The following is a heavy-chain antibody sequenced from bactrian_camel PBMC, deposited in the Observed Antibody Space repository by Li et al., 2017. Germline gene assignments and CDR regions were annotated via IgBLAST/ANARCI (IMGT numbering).Heavy chain of an antibody. D-gene: IGHD2*01. V-gene: IGHV3S68*01. CDR3: AAETAACDFGRYCRGSYCLKDYGYPN. CDR1: GPPAKMSY. J-gene: IGHJ4*01. CDR2: IYTNYGAI. Sequence: HVQLVESGGGSVQTGGSLRLSCAFSGPPAKMSYMAWFRQTPGQEREVVARIYTNYGAIVYANSVKGRFTISRDNAANTLYLQMNSLKPEDTAMYYCAAETAACDFGRYCRGSYCLKDYGYPNWGQGTQVTVS.